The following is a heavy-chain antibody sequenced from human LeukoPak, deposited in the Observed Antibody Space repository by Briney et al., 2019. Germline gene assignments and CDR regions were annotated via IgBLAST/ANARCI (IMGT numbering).Heavy chain of an antibody. J-gene: IGHJ4*02. Sequence: GGSLRLSCAASGFNLGNYAMSWFRQAPGKGLEWVSAISGNGFNTYYADSVKGRFTISGESSGNTLSLQTHNLRAEDTAVYYCAKGVRLWFAFYFDYWGQGTLVTVSS. CDR3: AKGVRLWFAFYFDY. V-gene: IGHV3-23*01. D-gene: IGHD3-10*01. CDR2: ISGNGFNT. CDR1: GFNLGNYA.